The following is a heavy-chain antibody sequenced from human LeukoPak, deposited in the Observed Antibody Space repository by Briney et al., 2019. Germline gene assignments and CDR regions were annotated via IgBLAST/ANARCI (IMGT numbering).Heavy chain of an antibody. CDR2: IYSGGTT. D-gene: IGHD1-14*01. CDR3: ARSVAGYYYMDV. J-gene: IGHJ6*03. V-gene: IGHV3-66*01. Sequence: GGSLRLSCAASGFTVSSSYMSWVRQAPGKGLEWVSIIYSGGTTYYADSVKGRFTISRDNAKNTMYLQMNSLRAEDTAVYYCARSVAGYYYMDVWGKGTTVTVSS. CDR1: GFTVSSSY.